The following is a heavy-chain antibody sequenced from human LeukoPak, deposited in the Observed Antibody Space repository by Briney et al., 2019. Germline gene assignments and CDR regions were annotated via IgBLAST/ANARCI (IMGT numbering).Heavy chain of an antibody. V-gene: IGHV3-9*01. Sequence: PGRSLRLSCAASGFTFDDYAMHWVRQAPGKGLEWVSGISWNSGSIGYADSVKGRFTISRDNAKNSLYLQMNSLRAEDTALYYCAKDMLRGDMTPGWGQGTLVTVSS. CDR3: AKDMLRGDMTPG. D-gene: IGHD2-21*01. CDR2: ISWNSGSI. CDR1: GFTFDDYA. J-gene: IGHJ4*02.